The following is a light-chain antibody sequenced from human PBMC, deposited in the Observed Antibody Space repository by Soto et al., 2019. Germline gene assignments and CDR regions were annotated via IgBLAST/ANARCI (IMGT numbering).Light chain of an antibody. CDR1: GRDIGAYDC. Sequence: QSVLTQPASVSGSPGQSITISCTGSGRDIGAYDCVSWYQQHPGKAPKLLIYGVKNRPSGVSYRFSASKSAFTASLTISGLQAEDEAHYYCSSYTTSYFYVFGPGTKVTVL. CDR2: GVK. CDR3: SSYTTSYFYV. V-gene: IGLV2-14*01. J-gene: IGLJ1*01.